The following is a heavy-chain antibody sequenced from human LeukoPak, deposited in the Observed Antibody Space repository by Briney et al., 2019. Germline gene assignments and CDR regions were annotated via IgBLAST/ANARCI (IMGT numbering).Heavy chain of an antibody. Sequence: GGSLRLSCAASGFTFSSYAMSWVRQAPGKGLGWVSAISGSGGSTYYADSVKGRFTISRDNSKNTLYLQMNSLRAEDTAVYYCAKVQYYYDSSGLYYFDYWGQGTLVTVSS. CDR2: ISGSGGST. V-gene: IGHV3-23*01. D-gene: IGHD3-22*01. CDR1: GFTFSSYA. J-gene: IGHJ4*02. CDR3: AKVQYYYDSSGLYYFDY.